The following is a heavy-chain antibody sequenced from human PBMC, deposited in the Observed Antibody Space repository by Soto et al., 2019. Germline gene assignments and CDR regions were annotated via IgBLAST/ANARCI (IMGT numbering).Heavy chain of an antibody. CDR1: GFSFSSYA. V-gene: IGHV3-30-3*01. J-gene: IGHJ4*02. Sequence: VQLVESGGGLVQPGGSLRLSCAASGFSFSSYAMYWVRQAPGKGLEWVAVISYDGSTKYYADSVKGRFTISRDNSKNTLYLQMNSLRAEDTAVYYCASEGYWGQGTLVTVCS. CDR2: ISYDGSTK. CDR3: ASEGY.